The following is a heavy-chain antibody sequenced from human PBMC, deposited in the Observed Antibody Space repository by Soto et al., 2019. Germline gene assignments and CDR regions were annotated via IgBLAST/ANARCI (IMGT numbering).Heavy chain of an antibody. CDR2: IGASGTST. J-gene: IGHJ4*02. Sequence: PGGSLRLSCAASGFTFSSYAMSWVRQAPGKGLEWASVIGASGTSTYYADSVKGRFTISRDNSKNTLYLQINNLRAEDTAIYYCAKVYYYDSTGYFRHFDSWSPGTLVTVSS. CDR1: GFTFSSYA. D-gene: IGHD3-22*01. V-gene: IGHV3-23*01. CDR3: AKVYYYDSTGYFRHFDS.